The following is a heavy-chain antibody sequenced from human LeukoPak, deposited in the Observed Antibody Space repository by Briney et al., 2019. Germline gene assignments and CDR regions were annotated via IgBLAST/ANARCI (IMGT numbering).Heavy chain of an antibody. V-gene: IGHV4-38-2*02. CDR1: GYSISSGYY. J-gene: IGHJ1*01. Sequence: SETLSLTCTVSGYSISSGYYWGWIRQPPGKGLEWIGSIYHSGSTYYNPSLKSRVTISVDTSKNQFSLKLSSVTAADTAVYCCARHQTGYCSSTSCYGSEYFQHWGQGTLVTVSS. D-gene: IGHD2-2*01. CDR2: IYHSGST. CDR3: ARHQTGYCSSTSCYGSEYFQH.